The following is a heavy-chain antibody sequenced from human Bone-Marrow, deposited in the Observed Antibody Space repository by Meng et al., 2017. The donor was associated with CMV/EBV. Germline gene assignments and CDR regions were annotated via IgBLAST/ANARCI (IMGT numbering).Heavy chain of an antibody. V-gene: IGHV1-8*03. J-gene: IGHJ3*02. CDR1: GYTFTTYD. D-gene: IGHD3-22*01. Sequence: ASVKVSCKASGYTFTTYDINWVRQATGQGLEWMGWMNPNSGNTGYAQKFQGRVTITADKSTSTAYMELSSLRSEDTAVYYCARLDYYDSSGYNDAFDIWGQGTMVTVSS. CDR3: ARLDYYDSSGYNDAFDI. CDR2: MNPNSGNT.